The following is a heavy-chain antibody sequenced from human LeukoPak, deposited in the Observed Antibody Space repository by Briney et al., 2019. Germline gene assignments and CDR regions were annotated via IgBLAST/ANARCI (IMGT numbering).Heavy chain of an antibody. V-gene: IGHV3-23*01. CDR3: AKDRGGYYDILTGSGYYFDY. CDR1: GFTFSSYA. D-gene: IGHD3-9*01. CDR2: ISGSGGST. J-gene: IGHJ4*02. Sequence: SGGSLRLSCAASGFTFSSYAMSWVRQAPGKGLEWVSAISGSGGSTYYADSVKGRFTISRDYSKNTLYLQMNSLRAEDTAVYYCAKDRGGYYDILTGSGYYFDYWGQGTLVTVSS.